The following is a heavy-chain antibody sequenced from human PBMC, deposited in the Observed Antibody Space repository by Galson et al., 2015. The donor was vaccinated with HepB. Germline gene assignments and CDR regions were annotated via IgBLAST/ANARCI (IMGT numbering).Heavy chain of an antibody. V-gene: IGHV3-11*01. Sequence: SLRLSCAASGFTFSSFTMSRVRQTPGKGLQWVSYISTNGATIYYTDSVKGRFTVARDNAKNTVSLQMTSLRDEDTALYYCAKGYGLFDSWGQGTLVTVSS. CDR2: ISTNGATI. D-gene: IGHD5-18*01. CDR1: GFTFSSFT. J-gene: IGHJ5*01. CDR3: AKGYGLFDS.